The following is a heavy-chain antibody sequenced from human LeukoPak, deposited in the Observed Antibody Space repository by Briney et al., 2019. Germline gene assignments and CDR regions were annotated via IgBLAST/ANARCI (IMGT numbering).Heavy chain of an antibody. CDR3: ARASWELLQDY. CDR1: GGSISSYY. Sequence: SETLSLTCTVSGGSISSYYWSWIRQPPGKGLEWIGYIYYSGSTNYNPSLKSRVTISVDRSKNQFSLKLSSVTAADTAVYYCARASWELLQDYWGQGTLVTVSS. CDR2: IYYSGST. D-gene: IGHD1-26*01. J-gene: IGHJ4*02. V-gene: IGHV4-59*12.